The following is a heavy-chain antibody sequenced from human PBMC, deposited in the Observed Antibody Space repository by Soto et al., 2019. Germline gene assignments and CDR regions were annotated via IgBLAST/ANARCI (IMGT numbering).Heavy chain of an antibody. J-gene: IGHJ1*01. D-gene: IGHD5-18*01. CDR2: VISASGSV. CDR1: GRIFSSFP. Sequence: QVQGVQSGAEVKKPGSSVKISCKASGRIFSSFPTSWVRPVPGQGLEWMGGVISASGSVTYAPQFQGRVTITAVTSAGIGYLELTSLTSEDTAIYYCANVGSRDGYNYVLDQWGPGTMVTVSS. V-gene: IGHV1-69*06. CDR3: ANVGSRDGYNYVLDQ.